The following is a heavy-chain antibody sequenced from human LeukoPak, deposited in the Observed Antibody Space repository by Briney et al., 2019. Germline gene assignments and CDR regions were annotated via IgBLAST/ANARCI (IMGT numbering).Heavy chain of an antibody. J-gene: IGHJ4*02. V-gene: IGHV3-9*01. CDR3: AKDMEVAVAGNFDY. D-gene: IGHD6-19*01. Sequence: PGRSLRLSCAASGFTFDDYAMHWVRQAPGKGLEWVSGISWNSGNIGYADSVKGRFTISRDNAKNSLYLRMNSLRAEDTALYYCAKDMEVAVAGNFDYWGQGTLVTVSS. CDR2: ISWNSGNI. CDR1: GFTFDDYA.